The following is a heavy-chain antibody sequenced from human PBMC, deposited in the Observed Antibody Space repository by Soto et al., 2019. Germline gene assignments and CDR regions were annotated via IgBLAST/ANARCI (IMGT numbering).Heavy chain of an antibody. D-gene: IGHD6-6*01. CDR2: IGTAGDP. V-gene: IGHV3-13*05. CDR1: GFTFSRYD. CDR3: ARGAFSTSNYYYYGMDV. J-gene: IGHJ6*02. Sequence: GGSLRLSCAASGFTFSRYDMHWVRQPTGKGLEWVSTIGTAGDPYYPGSVKGRFTISRENATNSLYLQMNSRRAGDTAVYYCARGAFSTSNYYYYGMDVWGQGTTVTVSS.